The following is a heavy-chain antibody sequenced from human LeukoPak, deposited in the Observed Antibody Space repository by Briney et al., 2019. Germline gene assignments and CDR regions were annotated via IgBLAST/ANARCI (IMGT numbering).Heavy chain of an antibody. J-gene: IGHJ4*02. D-gene: IGHD3-16*02. CDR1: GGSFSGYY. V-gene: IGHV4-34*01. Sequence: SETLTLTCAVHGGSFSGYYWSWIRQPPGKGLEWIGEINHSGSTNYNPSLKSRVTISVDTSKNQFSLKLSSVTAADTAVYYCARGSLFIAYWGQGTLVTVSS. CDR3: ARGSLFIAY. CDR2: INHSGST.